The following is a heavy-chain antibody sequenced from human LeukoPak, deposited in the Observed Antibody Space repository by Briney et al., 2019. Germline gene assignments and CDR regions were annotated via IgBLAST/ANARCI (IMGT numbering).Heavy chain of an antibody. CDR2: IYHSGST. Sequence: SETLSLTCAVSGGSISSSNWWSWVRQPPGKGLEWIGEIYHSGSTNYNPSLKSRVTISVDKSKNQFSLKLSSVTAADTAVYYCARTSYSSGWYRSHAFDIWGQGTMVTVSS. CDR1: GGSISSSNW. D-gene: IGHD6-19*01. CDR3: ARTSYSSGWYRSHAFDI. J-gene: IGHJ3*02. V-gene: IGHV4-4*02.